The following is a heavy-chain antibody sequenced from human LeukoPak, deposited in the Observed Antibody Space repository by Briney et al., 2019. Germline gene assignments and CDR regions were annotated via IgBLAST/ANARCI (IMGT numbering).Heavy chain of an antibody. J-gene: IGHJ4*02. CDR1: GYSFTSYW. Sequence: EESLKISCKGSGYSFTSYWIGWVRQMPGKGLEWMGIIYPGDSDTRYSPSFQGQVTISADKSISTAYLQWSSLKASDTAMYYCARRYCSGGSCYYYFDYWGQGTLVTVSS. V-gene: IGHV5-51*01. CDR3: ARRYCSGGSCYYYFDY. D-gene: IGHD2-15*01. CDR2: IYPGDSDT.